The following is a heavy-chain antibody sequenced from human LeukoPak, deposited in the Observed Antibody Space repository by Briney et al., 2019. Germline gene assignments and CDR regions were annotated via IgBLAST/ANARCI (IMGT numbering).Heavy chain of an antibody. Sequence: HPSETLSLTCTVSGASIITYYWTWIRQPPGRGLEWIAYIYRGSTNYNPSLKSRVTISVDTSKNQFSLKLSSVTAADTAVYYCARLAGSTASGIYYYYGMDVWGQGTTVTVSS. V-gene: IGHV4-59*08. CDR1: GASIITYY. CDR3: ARLAGSTASGIYYYYGMDV. J-gene: IGHJ6*02. CDR2: IYRGST. D-gene: IGHD4-17*01.